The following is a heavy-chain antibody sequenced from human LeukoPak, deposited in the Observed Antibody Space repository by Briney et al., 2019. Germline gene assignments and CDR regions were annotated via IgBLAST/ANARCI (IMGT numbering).Heavy chain of an antibody. CDR2: ISGSGGST. Sequence: GGSLRLSCVASGFSFTTHAMGWVRQAPGKGLEWVSHISGSGGSTKYSGSVKGRFTISRDNAKNSLYLQMNSLRSEDTALYYCAKDNIRIVVAGTIDYWGQGTLVTVSS. D-gene: IGHD6-19*01. CDR1: GFSFTTHA. J-gene: IGHJ4*02. V-gene: IGHV3-23*01. CDR3: AKDNIRIVVAGTIDY.